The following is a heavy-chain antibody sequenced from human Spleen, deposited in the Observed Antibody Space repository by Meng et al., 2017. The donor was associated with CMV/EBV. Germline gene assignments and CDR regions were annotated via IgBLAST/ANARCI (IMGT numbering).Heavy chain of an antibody. V-gene: IGHV4-31*03. J-gene: IGHJ6*02. Sequence: SETLSLTCTVSGGSISRGGYYWSWIRQTPGKGLEWIGYISYSGDTYYNPSLKSRLAISLDTSENQFSLELRSVTAADTAVYYCARDWGVPTPYYGMDVWGQGTTVTVSS. CDR2: ISYSGDT. CDR3: ARDWGVPTPYYGMDV. D-gene: IGHD3-16*01. CDR1: GGSISRGGYY.